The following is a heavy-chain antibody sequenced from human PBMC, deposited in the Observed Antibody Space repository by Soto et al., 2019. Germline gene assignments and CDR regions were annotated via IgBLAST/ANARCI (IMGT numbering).Heavy chain of an antibody. J-gene: IGHJ5*02. CDR3: AKRVRGNSES. D-gene: IGHD2-21*01. V-gene: IGHV3-23*01. CDR2: ISGSGRST. CDR1: GFTFDNYA. Sequence: EVQLLESGGGLVQPGGSLRLSCAASGFTFDNYAMTWVRQAPGQGLEWVSAISGSGRSTYYADSVRGRFTISRDNSKNTLSLQMNSLRAEDTAQYYCAKRVRGNSESWGQGTLVTVSS.